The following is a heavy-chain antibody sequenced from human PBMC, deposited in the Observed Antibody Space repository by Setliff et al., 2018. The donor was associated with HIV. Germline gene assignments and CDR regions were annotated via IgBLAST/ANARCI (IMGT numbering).Heavy chain of an antibody. D-gene: IGHD7-27*01. Sequence: GGSLRLSCAASGFTVSSNYRSWVRRAPGKGLEWVSYISVTGNTIFYGDSVEGRFTISRDNAKNSLYLQMNSLRADDTAVYYCARSIRANWGGNDAFDFWGQGTKVTVSS. V-gene: IGHV3-11*04. CDR2: ISVTGNTI. J-gene: IGHJ3*01. CDR3: ARSIRANWGGNDAFDF. CDR1: GFTVSSNY.